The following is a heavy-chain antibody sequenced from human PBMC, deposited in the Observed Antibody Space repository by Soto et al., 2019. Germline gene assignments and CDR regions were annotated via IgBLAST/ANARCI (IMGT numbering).Heavy chain of an antibody. J-gene: IGHJ6*02. Sequence: QVQLVESGGGVVQPGRSLRLSCAASGFTFSTYGMHWVRQAPDKGLEWVAVIWYDGSNKYYADSVKGRFTISRDNSKNTLYLQMNSLRAEDTAVYYCASEYWSGGRCYYYGMDGWGQGTTVTVSS. D-gene: IGHD2-15*01. CDR3: ASEYWSGGRCYYYGMDG. CDR2: IWYDGSNK. V-gene: IGHV3-33*01. CDR1: GFTFSTYG.